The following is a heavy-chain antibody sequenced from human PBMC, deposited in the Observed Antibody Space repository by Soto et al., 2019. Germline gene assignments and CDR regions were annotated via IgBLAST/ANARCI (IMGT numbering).Heavy chain of an antibody. CDR1: GGSISSTTYY. CDR3: ATDLYYYETTGFYFFLPLDY. D-gene: IGHD3-22*01. Sequence: SETLSLTCAVSGGSISSTTYYWGWIRQPPGKGLEWIGTISYSGATYYNPSLKSRVTISVDTSNNQLFLKLTSVTAADTAVYYCATDLYYYETTGFYFFLPLDYWGQGALVTVSS. J-gene: IGHJ4*02. V-gene: IGHV4-39*01. CDR2: ISYSGAT.